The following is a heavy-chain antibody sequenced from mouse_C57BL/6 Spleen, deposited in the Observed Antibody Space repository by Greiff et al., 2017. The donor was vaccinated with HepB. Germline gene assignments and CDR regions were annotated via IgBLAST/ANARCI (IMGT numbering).Heavy chain of an antibody. CDR3: TTGDDHGDY. Sequence: DVQLQESGAELVRPGASVKLSCTASGFNIKDDYMHWVKQRPEQGLEWIGWIDPENGDTEYASKFQGKATITADTSSNTAYLQLSSLTSEDTAVYYCTTGDDHGDYWGQGTTLTVSS. V-gene: IGHV14-4*01. J-gene: IGHJ2*01. CDR1: GFNIKDDY. CDR2: IDPENGDT. D-gene: IGHD2-4*01.